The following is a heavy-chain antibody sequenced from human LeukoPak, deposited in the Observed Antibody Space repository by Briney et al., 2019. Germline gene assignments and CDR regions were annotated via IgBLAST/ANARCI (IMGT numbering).Heavy chain of an antibody. CDR3: ARDAVSTTTAGGIDY. V-gene: IGHV1-18*01. J-gene: IGHJ4*02. CDR2: ISAYSGYT. CDR1: GYTFTNYG. Sequence: ASVKVSCKASGYTFTNYGISWVRQAPGQGLEWMGWISAYSGYTHYAQKIQGRVAVTTEASTSTAYMELRSLTSYDTAVYYCARDAVSTTTAGGIDYWGQGTLVTVSS. D-gene: IGHD5/OR15-5a*01.